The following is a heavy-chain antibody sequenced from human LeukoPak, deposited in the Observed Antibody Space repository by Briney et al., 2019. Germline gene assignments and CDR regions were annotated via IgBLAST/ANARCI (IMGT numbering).Heavy chain of an antibody. D-gene: IGHD4-17*01. CDR1: GFTVSSNF. V-gene: IGHV3-66*01. CDR2: IYAGGTT. J-gene: IGHJ4*02. Sequence: GGSLRLSCAASGFTVSSNFMSWVRQAPGKGLEWVSVIYAGGTTYYADSVKGRFTISRDISKNTLYLQMNSLGAEDTAVYYCARGSAFGDRTYYFASWGQGVLVTVSS. CDR3: ARGSAFGDRTYYFAS.